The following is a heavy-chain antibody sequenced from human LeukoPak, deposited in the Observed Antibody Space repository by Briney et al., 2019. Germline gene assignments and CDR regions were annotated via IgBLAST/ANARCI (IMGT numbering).Heavy chain of an antibody. J-gene: IGHJ4*02. Sequence: HPPQTLSLTCTVSGGSISSGGYYWSWIRQHSGKGLEWIGYIYNSGGTYYNPSLKSRVTISVDTSKNQFSLKLSSVTAADAAVYYCARVTMIVVVIDYWGQGTLVTVSS. V-gene: IGHV4-31*03. D-gene: IGHD3-22*01. CDR1: GGSISSGGYY. CDR2: IYNSGGT. CDR3: ARVTMIVVVIDY.